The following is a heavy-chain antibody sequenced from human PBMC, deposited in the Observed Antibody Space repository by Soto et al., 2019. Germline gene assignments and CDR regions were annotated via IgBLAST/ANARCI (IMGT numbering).Heavy chain of an antibody. CDR3: ARDLYYSSGRYFDHDAFDI. CDR2: ISPHNDRT. Sequence: QVQLVQSGADVKKPGASVKVSCKASGYNFTSYGISWVRQAPGQGLEWMGWISPHNDRTKYARRYQDRVTMTTETPTSTVYLELESLRSDDTAVYYCARDLYYSSGRYFDHDAFDIWGQGTVVTVSS. CDR1: GYNFTSYG. J-gene: IGHJ3*02. D-gene: IGHD6-19*01. V-gene: IGHV1-18*01.